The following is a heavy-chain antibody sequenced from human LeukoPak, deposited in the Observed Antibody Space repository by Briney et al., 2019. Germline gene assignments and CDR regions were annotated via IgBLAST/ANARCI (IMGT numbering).Heavy chain of an antibody. CDR2: IKSKTDGGTT. Sequence: GGSLRLSCAASGFTFSNAWMSWVRQAPGKGLEWVGRIKSKTDGGTTDYAAPVKGRFTISRDDSKNTLYLQMNSLKTEDTAVYYCTGIVVVPAAIVFEDYFDYWGQGTLVTVSS. J-gene: IGHJ4*02. V-gene: IGHV3-15*01. CDR1: GFTFSNAW. D-gene: IGHD2-2*02. CDR3: TGIVVVPAAIVFEDYFDY.